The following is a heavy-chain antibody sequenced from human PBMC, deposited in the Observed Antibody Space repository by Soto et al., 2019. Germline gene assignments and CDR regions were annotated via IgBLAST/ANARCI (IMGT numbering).Heavy chain of an antibody. CDR1: EFDFRNYC. J-gene: IGHJ4*02. CDR2: TRNKANSYTT. V-gene: IGHV3-72*01. CDR3: AREGSSSGPDYEY. Sequence: PGGSLILSCVASEFDFRNYCMNWVRKDTGKGLEWVGRTRNKANSYTTDYAAFVKGRFTISRDDSKNLIYLQMNSLKTEDTAVYYCAREGSSSGPDYEYWGQGTLVTVSS. D-gene: IGHD3-22*01.